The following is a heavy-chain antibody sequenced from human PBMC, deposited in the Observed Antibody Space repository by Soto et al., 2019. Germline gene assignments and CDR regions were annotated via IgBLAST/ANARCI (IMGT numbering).Heavy chain of an antibody. CDR3: ASGVPVDNDY. D-gene: IGHD3-10*01. Sequence: EVQLVESGGGLVQPGGSLRLSCAASGFTFSSSEMNWVRQAPGKGLEWASYISSSGSTIYDADYVKGRFTISRDNAKNPLYLQMNSLRAEDTAVYYCASGVPVDNDYWGQGTLFTVSS. CDR2: ISSSGSTI. V-gene: IGHV3-48*03. J-gene: IGHJ4*02. CDR1: GFTFSSSE.